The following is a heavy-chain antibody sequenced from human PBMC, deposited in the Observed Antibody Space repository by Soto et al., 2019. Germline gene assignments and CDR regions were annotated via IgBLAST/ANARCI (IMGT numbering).Heavy chain of an antibody. D-gene: IGHD3-22*01. CDR3: ARQHYYDSSGYYTWN. Sequence: SETQSLTCSVSGGSIRSNICYWGWIRQPPGKGLEWIATVHYSGSTYYTPSLKSRVTISADTSKNQFSLRLNSVTAADTAVYYCARQHYYDSSGYYTWNWGQGTLVTVSS. CDR1: GGSIRSNICY. J-gene: IGHJ4*02. CDR2: VHYSGST. V-gene: IGHV4-39*01.